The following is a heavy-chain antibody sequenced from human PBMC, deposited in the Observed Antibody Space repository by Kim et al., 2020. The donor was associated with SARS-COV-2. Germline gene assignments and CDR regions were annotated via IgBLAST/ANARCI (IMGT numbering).Heavy chain of an antibody. CDR3: ARGPLAAAGPVWVDY. D-gene: IGHD6-13*01. Sequence: SETLSLTCAVYGGSFSGYYWSWIRQPPGKGLEWIGEINHSGSTNYNPSLKSRVTISVDTSKNQFSLKLSSVTAADTAVYYCARGPLAAAGPVWVDYWGQGTLVTVSS. V-gene: IGHV4-34*01. J-gene: IGHJ4*02. CDR1: GGSFSGYY. CDR2: INHSGST.